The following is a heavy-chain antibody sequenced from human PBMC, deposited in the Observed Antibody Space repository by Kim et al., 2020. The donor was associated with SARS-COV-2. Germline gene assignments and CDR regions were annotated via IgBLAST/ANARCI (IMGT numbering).Heavy chain of an antibody. D-gene: IGHD7-27*01. CDR2: ISVTDAI. Sequence: GGSLRLFCAASGFTFTTYNMNWVRQAPGKGLERLSYISVTDAIYYADSVKGRFTISRDYAKNSLDLQMNSLRDEDTAVYYCARDWNWGIDVWGQGTLVTV. V-gene: IGHV3-48*02. J-gene: IGHJ4*02. CDR3: ARDWNWGIDV. CDR1: GFTFTTYN.